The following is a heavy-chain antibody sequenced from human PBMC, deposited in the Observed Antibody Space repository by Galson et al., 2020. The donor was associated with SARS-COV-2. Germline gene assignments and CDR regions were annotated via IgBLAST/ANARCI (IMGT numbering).Heavy chain of an antibody. CDR3: ARDRFGGTAYYFFGMDV. CDR2: PSTPPTPSPSC. J-gene: IGHJ6*02. V-gene: IGHV3-64*04. D-gene: IGHD3-10*01. CDR1: GFTFSDNA. Sequence: GGSLRLSCAASGFTFSDNAMHWVRQAPVPSTPPTPSPSTPPTPSPSCCHPRLSLHRFTVSRDNSKSTLFLQMDSLRVEDTAVYYCARDRFGGTAYYFFGMDVWGRGTTITVSS.